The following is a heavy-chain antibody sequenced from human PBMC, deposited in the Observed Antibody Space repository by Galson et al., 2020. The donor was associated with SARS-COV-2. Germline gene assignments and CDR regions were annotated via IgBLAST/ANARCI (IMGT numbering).Heavy chain of an antibody. V-gene: IGHV6-1*01. CDR1: GDSVSSHSAA. CDR2: TYYRSQWST. CDR3: VGRVAGAGSLHI. J-gene: IGHJ3*02. Sequence: SQTLSLTCAISGDSVSSHSAAWNWIRQSPSRGLEWLGRTYYRSQWSTDYAVSVKSRITINPDTSKNQFSLQLNSVTPEDTAMYYCVGRVAGAGSLHIWGQGTMVIVSS. D-gene: IGHD6-13*01.